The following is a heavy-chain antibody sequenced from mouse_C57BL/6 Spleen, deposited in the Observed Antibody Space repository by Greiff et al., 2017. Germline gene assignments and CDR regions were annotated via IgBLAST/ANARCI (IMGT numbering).Heavy chain of an antibody. J-gene: IGHJ1*03. Sequence: EVQRVESVAELVRPGASVKLSCTASGFNIKNTYMHWVKQRPEQGLEWIGRLDPANGTTKYAPKFQGKATITADTSSNTAYLQLSSLTSEDTAIYYCARGYSNYPHLDWYFDVWGTGTTVTVSS. CDR3: ARGYSNYPHLDWYFDV. V-gene: IGHV14-3*01. CDR2: LDPANGTT. D-gene: IGHD2-5*01. CDR1: GFNIKNTY.